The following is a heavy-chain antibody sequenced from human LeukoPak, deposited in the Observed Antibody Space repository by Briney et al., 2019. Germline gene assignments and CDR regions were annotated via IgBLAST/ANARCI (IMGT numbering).Heavy chain of an antibody. V-gene: IGHV3-48*04. CDR3: AKGYGSGSHLDY. Sequence: QPGGSLRLSCAASGFTFSSYGMHWVRQAPGKGLEWVSYISSSGSTIYYADSVKGRFTISRDNAKNSLYLQMNSLRAEDTALYYCAKGYGSGSHLDYWGQGTLVTVSS. D-gene: IGHD3-10*01. CDR1: GFTFSSYG. J-gene: IGHJ4*02. CDR2: ISSSGSTI.